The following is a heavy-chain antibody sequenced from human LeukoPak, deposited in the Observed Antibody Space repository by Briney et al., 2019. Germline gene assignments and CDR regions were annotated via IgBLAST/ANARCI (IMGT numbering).Heavy chain of an antibody. CDR1: GGSISSYY. V-gene: IGHV4-59*01. CDR3: ARGGNYYDY. J-gene: IGHJ4*02. CDR2: IYYSGST. Sequence: SETLSLTCTVSGGSISSYYWTWIRQPPGKGLEWIGYIYYSGSTKYTPSLKSRVTISLATSKNQFSLKLSSVTAADTAVYHCARGGNYYDYWGQGTLVTVSS.